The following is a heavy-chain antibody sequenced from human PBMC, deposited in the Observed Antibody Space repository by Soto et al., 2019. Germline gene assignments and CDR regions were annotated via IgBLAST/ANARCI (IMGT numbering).Heavy chain of an antibody. Sequence: KLSETLSLTCTVSGSSISSNYWSWIQQPPGKENEWIGYMYYSGSTNYNPSLKCRVTISVDTSNNQFSLKLSSVTAADTAVYYCARADIVVVGAANSIYHDAFDIWGQGTMVTVSS. V-gene: IGHV4-59*01. J-gene: IGHJ3*02. D-gene: IGHD2-15*01. CDR1: GSSISSNY. CDR2: MYYSGST. CDR3: ARADIVVVGAANSIYHDAFDI.